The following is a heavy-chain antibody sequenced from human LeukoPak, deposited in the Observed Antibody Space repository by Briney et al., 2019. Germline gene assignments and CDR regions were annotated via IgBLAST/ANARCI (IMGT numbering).Heavy chain of an antibody. Sequence: GGSLRLSCAASGFTFSSYSMNWVRQAPGKGLEWVSSISSSSSYIYYADSVKGRFTISRDNAKNSLYLQMNSLRAEDTAVYYCARLRITMVRGVIMTPLRIDYWGQGTLVTVSS. V-gene: IGHV3-21*01. CDR1: GFTFSSYS. CDR3: ARLRITMVRGVIMTPLRIDY. J-gene: IGHJ4*02. CDR2: ISSSSSYI. D-gene: IGHD3-10*01.